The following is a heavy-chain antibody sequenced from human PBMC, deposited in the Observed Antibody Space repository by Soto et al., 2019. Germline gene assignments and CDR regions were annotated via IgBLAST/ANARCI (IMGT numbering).Heavy chain of an antibody. J-gene: IGHJ4*02. V-gene: IGHV4-30-4*03. Sequence: TLSLTCTVSGGPVSGDDYYWSWIRQPPGKGLEWIGSYYYSGTTYYNPSLKSRVTISVDASEIHFSLTMSSVTAADTGGYFWAQRTSVYTGTDIWGQGTLVTVSS. CDR2: YYYSGTT. D-gene: IGHD1-7*01. CDR3: AQRTSVYTGTDI. CDR1: GGPVSGDDYY.